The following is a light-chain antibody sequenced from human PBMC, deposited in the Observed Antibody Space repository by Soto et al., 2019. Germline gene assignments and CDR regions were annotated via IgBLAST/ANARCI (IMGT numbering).Light chain of an antibody. Sequence: QSALTQPRSVSGSPGQSVTISCTGTSSDVGSYNLVSWYQQHPGKAPKLMIYEGSKRPSGVSNRFSGSKSGNTASLTISGLQAEDEADYYCCSYAGSFVVFGGGTKLTVL. J-gene: IGLJ2*01. CDR3: CSYAGSFVV. CDR2: EGS. CDR1: SSDVGSYNL. V-gene: IGLV2-23*01.